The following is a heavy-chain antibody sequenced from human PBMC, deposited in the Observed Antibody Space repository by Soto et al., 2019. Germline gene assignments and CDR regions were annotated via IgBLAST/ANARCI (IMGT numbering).Heavy chain of an antibody. CDR1: GCNFDDHV. Sequence: EVQLVESGGGLAQPGWSRRLSCAASGCNFDDHVMHWVRQTPGKGLEGVSGISWNSVTINFADSIKGRFTISRDNAKRTLYLQMNNLRPADTAMYFCVRSSGSQPRAGWFDPWGQGTLVTVS. D-gene: IGHD1-26*01. V-gene: IGHV3-9*01. CDR3: VRSSGSQPRAGWFDP. CDR2: ISWNSVTI. J-gene: IGHJ5*02.